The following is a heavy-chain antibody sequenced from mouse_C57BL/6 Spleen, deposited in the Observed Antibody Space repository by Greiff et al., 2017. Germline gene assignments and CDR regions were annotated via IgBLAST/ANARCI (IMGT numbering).Heavy chain of an antibody. J-gene: IGHJ4*01. CDR1: GYAFSSYW. D-gene: IGHD1-1*01. V-gene: IGHV1-80*01. CDR3: ARRITTVVGAMDY. Sequence: VQLVESGAELVKPGASVKISCKASGYAFSSYWMNWVKQRPGKGLEWIGQIYPGDGDTNYNGKFKGKATLTADKSSSTAYMQLSSLTSEDSAVYFCARRITTVVGAMDYWGQGTSVTVSS. CDR2: IYPGDGDT.